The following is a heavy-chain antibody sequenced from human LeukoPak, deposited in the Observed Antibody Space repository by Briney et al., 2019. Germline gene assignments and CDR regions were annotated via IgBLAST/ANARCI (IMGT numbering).Heavy chain of an antibody. CDR3: ARGGLGGITAYSNYLFDY. V-gene: IGHV4-61*01. CDR1: GGSVSSGSYY. CDR2: IYYSGST. J-gene: IGHJ4*02. Sequence: SETLSLTCTVSGGSVSSGSYYWSWIRQPPGKGLEWIGYIYYSGSTNYNPSLKSRVTISVDTSKNQFSLKLNSVTAADTAVYYCARGGLGGITAYSNYLFDYWGQGTLVTVSS. D-gene: IGHD4-11*01.